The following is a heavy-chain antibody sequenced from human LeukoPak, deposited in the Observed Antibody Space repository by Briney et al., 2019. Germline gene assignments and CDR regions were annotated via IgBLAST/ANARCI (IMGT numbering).Heavy chain of an antibody. CDR1: GFSFNNAW. D-gene: IGHD6-19*01. V-gene: IGHV3-15*01. CDR3: AKRRGTSSGWFFDY. J-gene: IGHJ4*02. Sequence: GGSLRLSCAASGFSFNNAWMSWVRQAPGKGLEWVGRIKSKTDGGTTDYAAPVKGRFTISRDDSKNTLYLQMNSPRAEDTAVYYCAKRRGTSSGWFFDYWGQGTLVTVSS. CDR2: IKSKTDGGTT.